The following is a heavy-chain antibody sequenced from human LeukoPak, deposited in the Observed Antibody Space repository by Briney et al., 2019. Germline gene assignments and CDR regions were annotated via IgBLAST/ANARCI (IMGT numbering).Heavy chain of an antibody. J-gene: IGHJ4*02. D-gene: IGHD4-17*01. CDR1: GYTFTGYY. Sequence: ASVTVSFTASGYTFTGYYMHWVGQAPGQGREWRGWINPNSGGTNYAQKFQGRVTMTSDTAISTAYMELSRLRSDDTAVYYCARGTVLGGNGDVYFDYWGQGTLVTVSS. V-gene: IGHV1-2*02. CDR2: INPNSGGT. CDR3: ARGTVLGGNGDVYFDY.